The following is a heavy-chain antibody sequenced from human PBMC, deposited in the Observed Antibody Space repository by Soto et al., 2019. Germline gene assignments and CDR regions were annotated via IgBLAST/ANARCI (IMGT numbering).Heavy chain of an antibody. J-gene: IGHJ4*02. Sequence: SETLSLTCTVSGGSISSGGYYWSWIRHHPGKGLEWIGYIFYSGSTFYSPSLKSRVTISVDTARNQFSLNLRSVTAADTAVYYCARDAIRGSAAMKTYWGLGTLVTVS. CDR2: IFYSGST. CDR1: GGSISSGGYY. CDR3: ARDAIRGSAAMKTY. V-gene: IGHV4-31*03.